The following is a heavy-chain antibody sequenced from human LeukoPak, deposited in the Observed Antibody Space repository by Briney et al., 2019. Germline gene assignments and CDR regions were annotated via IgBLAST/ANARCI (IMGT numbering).Heavy chain of an antibody. D-gene: IGHD3-3*01. V-gene: IGHV4-34*01. Sequence: SETLSLTCAVDGGSFSGFSWTWIRQTPGKGLEWIGEINQTGKTNYNPSLTDYNPSLKSRVTISVDSSNNQLSLKVNSVTAADTGVYYSARVRNVPLEYGYYMDARGKGTTGTVSS. CDR3: ARVRNVPLEYGYYMDA. CDR1: GGSFSGFS. CDR2: INQTGKTNYNPSLT. J-gene: IGHJ6*03.